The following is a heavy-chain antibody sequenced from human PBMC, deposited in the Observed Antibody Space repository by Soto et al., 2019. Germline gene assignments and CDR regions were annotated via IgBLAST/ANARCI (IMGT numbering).Heavy chain of an antibody. CDR3: ARSFTVIVVAPGY. V-gene: IGHV4-39*01. Sequence: SETLSLTCTVSGGSISRGGSYLAWIRQSPGKGLEWLGSVYYFGNIYYNPALKSRVTISIDTSKNQFSLRLSSVTAADTAVYHCARSFTVIVVAPGYWGQGTLVTVSS. CDR2: VYYFGNI. J-gene: IGHJ4*02. D-gene: IGHD3-22*01. CDR1: GGSISRGGSY.